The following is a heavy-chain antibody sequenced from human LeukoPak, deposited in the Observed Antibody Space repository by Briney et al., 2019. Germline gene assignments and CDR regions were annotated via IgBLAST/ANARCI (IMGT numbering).Heavy chain of an antibody. CDR3: ARHGGQQLAHDAFDI. Sequence: SQTLSLTCAISGDSVSSNSATWNWIRQSPSRGLEWLGRTYYRSKWYNDYAVSVKSRITINPDTSKNQFSLKLSSVTAADSAVYYCARHGGQQLAHDAFDIWGQGTMVTVSS. CDR2: TYYRSKWYN. V-gene: IGHV6-1*01. CDR1: GDSVSSNSAT. J-gene: IGHJ3*02. D-gene: IGHD6-13*01.